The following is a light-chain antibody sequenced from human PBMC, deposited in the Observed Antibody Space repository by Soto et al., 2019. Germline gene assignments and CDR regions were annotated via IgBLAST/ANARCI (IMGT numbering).Light chain of an antibody. J-gene: IGKJ1*01. CDR2: AAS. CDR3: LQDFDYPRT. V-gene: IGKV1-6*01. Sequence: ATQMTQSPSSLSASVGDTVTITCRASQGIRNKLAWYQQAPGKAPKLLIYAASSVQSGVPSRFSGSGSDTDFTLTISSLQPEDFVTYYCLQDFDYPRTFGQGTKVEI. CDR1: QGIRNK.